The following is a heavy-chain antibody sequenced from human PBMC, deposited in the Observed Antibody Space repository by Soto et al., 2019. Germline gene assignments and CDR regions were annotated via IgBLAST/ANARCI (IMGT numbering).Heavy chain of an antibody. Sequence: PSETLSLTCTVSGGSISRGGYYWSWIRQHPGKGLEWIGYIYYSGSTYYNPSLKSRVTISVDTSKNQFSLKLSSVTAADTAVYYCARGVYDSTGPHFDYWGQGTLVTVSS. CDR1: GGSISRGGYY. V-gene: IGHV4-31*03. D-gene: IGHD2-8*01. J-gene: IGHJ4*02. CDR3: ARGVYDSTGPHFDY. CDR2: IYYSGST.